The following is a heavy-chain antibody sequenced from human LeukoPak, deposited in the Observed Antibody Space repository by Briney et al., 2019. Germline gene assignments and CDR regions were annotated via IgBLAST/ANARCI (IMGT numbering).Heavy chain of an antibody. CDR1: GGSISSYY. CDR2: IYTSGST. CDR3: ASVNPITVTTDYYYYMDV. V-gene: IGHV4-4*09. J-gene: IGHJ6*03. Sequence: PSETLSLTCTVSGGSISSYYWSWIRQPPGKGLEWIGYIYTSGSTNYNPSLKSRVTISVDTSKNQFSLKLSSVTAADTAVYYCASVNPITVTTDYYYYMDVWGKGTTVTVSS. D-gene: IGHD4-17*01.